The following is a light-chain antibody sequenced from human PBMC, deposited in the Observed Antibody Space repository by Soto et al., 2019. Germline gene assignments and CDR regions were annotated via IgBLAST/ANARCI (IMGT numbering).Light chain of an antibody. Sequence: EIVLTQSPGTLSLSPGERATLSCRASQSVSSSYLAWYRQKPGQAPRLLIYGASRRATGIPDRFSGSGSVTDFTLTISRLEPADFAVYYCQHYGSSPGYTFGQGTKLEIK. CDR1: QSVSSSY. CDR2: GAS. CDR3: QHYGSSPGYT. V-gene: IGKV3-20*01. J-gene: IGKJ2*01.